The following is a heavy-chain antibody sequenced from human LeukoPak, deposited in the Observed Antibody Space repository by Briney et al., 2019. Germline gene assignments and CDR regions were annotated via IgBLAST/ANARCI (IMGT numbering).Heavy chain of an antibody. CDR3: ARARVDKVGYPSNWFFPLDY. V-gene: IGHV4-59*01. D-gene: IGHD2-8*02. CDR2: IYISGST. CDR1: GGSIRNYD. Sequence: SETLSLTCTVSGGSIRNYDGSWLRQPPGKGVEWVGYIYISGSTYYHASLKSRVTISVDTSKNQFSLKLTSVTAADTAVYYCARARVDKVGYPSNWFFPLDYWGQGPLVTVSS. J-gene: IGHJ4*02.